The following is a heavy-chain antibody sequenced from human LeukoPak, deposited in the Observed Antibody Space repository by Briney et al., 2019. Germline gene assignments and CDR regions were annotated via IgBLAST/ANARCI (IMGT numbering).Heavy chain of an antibody. Sequence: GGSLRLSCAASGFTFSIYAMSWVRQAPGKGLEWVSTFSKSGTTTYYPDSMKGRFTISRDSSKNTLYLQMNSPRAEDTAVYYCAKRDTSGSYYFDSWGQGTQVTVSS. CDR3: AKRDTSGSYYFDS. J-gene: IGHJ4*02. CDR1: GFTFSIYA. V-gene: IGHV3-23*01. CDR2: FSKSGTTT. D-gene: IGHD3-22*01.